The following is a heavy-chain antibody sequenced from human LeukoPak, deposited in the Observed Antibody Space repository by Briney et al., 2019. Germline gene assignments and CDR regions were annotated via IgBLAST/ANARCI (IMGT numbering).Heavy chain of an antibody. CDR1: VGSISSGAYY. D-gene: IGHD3-3*01. CDR3: ARMDRSIFGVVIIDY. J-gene: IGHJ4*02. CDR2: IYYSGST. V-gene: IGHV4-31*03. Sequence: SETLSLTCTVSVGSISSGAYYWSWIRQHPGKGLEWIGYIYYSGSTYSNPSLKRRVTISVDTSKNQFSLKLSSVTAADTAVYYCARMDRSIFGVVIIDYWGQGTLVTVSS.